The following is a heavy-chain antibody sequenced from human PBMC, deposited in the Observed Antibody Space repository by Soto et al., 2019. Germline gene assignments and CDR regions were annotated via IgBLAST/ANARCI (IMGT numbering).Heavy chain of an antibody. J-gene: IGHJ4*02. D-gene: IGHD3-22*01. CDR1: GYTFTGYY. CDR2: INPNSGGT. V-gene: IGHV1-2*04. CDR3: ARGYYDSSGIDY. Sequence: ASVKVSCKASGYTFTGYYMHWVRQAPGQGLEWMGWINPNSGGTNYAQKFQGWVTMTRDTSISTAYMELSRLRSDDTAVYYCARGYYDSSGIDYWGQGTLVTVSS.